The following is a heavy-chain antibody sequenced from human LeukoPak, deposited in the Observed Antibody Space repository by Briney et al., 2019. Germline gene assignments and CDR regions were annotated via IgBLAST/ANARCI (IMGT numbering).Heavy chain of an antibody. D-gene: IGHD3-3*01. CDR1: GYTFTGYY. CDR2: INPNSGGT. CDR3: ARDLPTYYDFWSGYYPIDY. V-gene: IGHV1-2*02. J-gene: IGHJ4*02. Sequence: ASVKVSCKASGYTFTGYYMHWVLQAPGQGLEWMGWINPNSGGTNYAQKFQGRVTMTRDTSISTAYMELSRLRSDDTAVYYCARDLPTYYDFWSGYYPIDYWGQGTLVTVSS.